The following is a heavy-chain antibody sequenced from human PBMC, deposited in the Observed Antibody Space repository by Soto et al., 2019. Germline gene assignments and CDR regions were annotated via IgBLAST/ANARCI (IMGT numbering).Heavy chain of an antibody. D-gene: IGHD1-26*01. J-gene: IGHJ4*02. V-gene: IGHV3-30*04. CDR3: ASDYKSELIGGTFDY. CDR1: GLTFSSHA. Sequence: QVQLVESGGGVVQPGRSLRVSCAASGLTFSSHAMHWVRQAPGKGLEWVAVISHDGTNKYYLDSVKGRFTISRDNSENTLYLQMNSLRVEDTAVYYCASDYKSELIGGTFDYWGQGTLVTVSA. CDR2: ISHDGTNK.